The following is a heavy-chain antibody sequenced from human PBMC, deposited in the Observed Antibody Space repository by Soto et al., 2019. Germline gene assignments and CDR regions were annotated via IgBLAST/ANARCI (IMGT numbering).Heavy chain of an antibody. Sequence: QVQLVQSGAEVKKPGSSVKVSCKASGGTFSSYAISWVRQAPGQGLEWMGGIIPIFGTANYAQKFQGRVTITADESMSTAYMELSSLRSEDTAVYYCARDHYGSGSKEFDYWGQGTLVTVSS. CDR2: IIPIFGTA. J-gene: IGHJ4*02. CDR3: ARDHYGSGSKEFDY. D-gene: IGHD3-10*01. CDR1: GGTFSSYA. V-gene: IGHV1-69*01.